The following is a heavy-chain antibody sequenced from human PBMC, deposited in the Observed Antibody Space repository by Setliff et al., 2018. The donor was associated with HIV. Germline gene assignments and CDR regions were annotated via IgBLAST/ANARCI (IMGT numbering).Heavy chain of an antibody. V-gene: IGHV3-74*01. J-gene: IGHJ3*02. D-gene: IGHD3-22*01. Sequence: GGSLRLSCAASGFTFSTYAMSWVRQAPGKGLVWVSRITSDGSSTRYADSVKGRFTISRDNAKNTMYLEMNSLRAEDTAVYYCARDTEMITTTDAFDIWGQGTMVTVSS. CDR1: GFTFSTYA. CDR2: ITSDGSST. CDR3: ARDTEMITTTDAFDI.